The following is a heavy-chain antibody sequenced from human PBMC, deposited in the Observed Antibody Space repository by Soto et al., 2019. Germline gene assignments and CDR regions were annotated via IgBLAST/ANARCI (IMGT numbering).Heavy chain of an antibody. J-gene: IGHJ4*02. CDR1: GDSISSYY. D-gene: IGHD3-22*01. Sequence: QVQLQESGPGLVKPSETLSLTCAVSGDSISSYYCMWIRQPPGKGLESIGYLYYGRSANYNPSLNLRVTLSVDTSTNQGSLTLSSMTAADTAVYYCALRSMAVVPEYWGQGTLVTVSS. CDR2: LYYGRSA. V-gene: IGHV4-59*01. CDR3: ALRSMAVVPEY.